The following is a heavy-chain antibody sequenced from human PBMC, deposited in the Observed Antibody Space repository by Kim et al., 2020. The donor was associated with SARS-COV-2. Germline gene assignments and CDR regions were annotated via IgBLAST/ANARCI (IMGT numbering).Heavy chain of an antibody. CDR2: ISYDASNK. J-gene: IGHJ4*02. Sequence: GGSLRLSCAVSGFSFSNYGMHWVRQAPGKGMEWVALISYDASNKNYADSVKGRFTVSRDNSKNMVSLQMNSLRPADTAVYYCVRQGDYSGYNYLYYFDHWGQGTLVTVSS. CDR1: GFSFSNYG. CDR3: VRQGDYSGYNYLYYFDH. D-gene: IGHD3-22*01. V-gene: IGHV3-30*03.